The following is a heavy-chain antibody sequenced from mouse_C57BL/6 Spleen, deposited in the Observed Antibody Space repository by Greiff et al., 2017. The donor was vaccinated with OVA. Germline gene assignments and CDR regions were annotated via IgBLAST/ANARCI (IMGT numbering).Heavy chain of an antibody. Sequence: EVKVVESGGDLVKPGGSLKLSCAASGFTFSSYGMSWVRQTPDKRLEWVATISSGGSYTYYPDSVKGRFTISRDNAKNTLYLQMSSLKSEDTAMYYCARHNHDYDGTWFAYWGQGTLVTVSA. CDR2: ISSGGSYT. CDR1: GFTFSSYG. D-gene: IGHD2-4*01. V-gene: IGHV5-6*01. CDR3: ARHNHDYDGTWFAY. J-gene: IGHJ3*01.